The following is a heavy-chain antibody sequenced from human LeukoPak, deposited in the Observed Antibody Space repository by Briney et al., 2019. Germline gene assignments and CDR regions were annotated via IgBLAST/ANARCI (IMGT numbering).Heavy chain of an antibody. J-gene: IGHJ4*02. CDR2: INSDGSST. CDR3: ARDSAYRSGWILFDY. Sequence: GGSLRLSCAASGFTFSSYWMHWVRQAPGKGLVWVSRINSDGSSTNFADSVKGRFTISRDNAKNTLYLQMNSLRAEDTAVYYCARDSAYRSGWILFDYWGQGTLVTVSS. CDR1: GFTFSSYW. V-gene: IGHV3-74*01. D-gene: IGHD6-19*01.